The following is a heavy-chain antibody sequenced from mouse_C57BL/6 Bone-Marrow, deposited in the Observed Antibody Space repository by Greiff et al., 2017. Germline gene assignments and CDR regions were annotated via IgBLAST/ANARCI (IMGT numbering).Heavy chain of an antibody. Sequence: PPKHHFSYLFIPCSSFKLSCKASGYTFTSYWMHWVKQRPGQGLEWIGEIDPSDSYTNYNQKFKGKSTLTVDKSSSTAYMQLSSLTSEDSAVYYCARARLRRRLDYWGQGTTLTVSS. V-gene: IGHV1-69*01. J-gene: IGHJ2*01. CDR2: IDPSDSYT. CDR3: ARARLRRRLDY. D-gene: IGHD2-4*01. CDR1: GYTFTSYW.